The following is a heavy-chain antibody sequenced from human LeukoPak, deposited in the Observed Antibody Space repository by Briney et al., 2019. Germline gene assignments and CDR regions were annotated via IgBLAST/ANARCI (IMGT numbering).Heavy chain of an antibody. Sequence: PGGSLRLSCAASGFTFSDYYMSWIRQPPGKGLEWVWYISSSGSTIYYPDPVKGRFTISGDKAKNSLYLQMSSLRAEDTAVCYCAGEPPPASSGSDYWGQGTLVTVSS. CDR1: GFTFSDYY. J-gene: IGHJ4*02. CDR2: ISSSGSTI. CDR3: AGEPPPASSGSDY. V-gene: IGHV3-11*01. D-gene: IGHD3-22*01.